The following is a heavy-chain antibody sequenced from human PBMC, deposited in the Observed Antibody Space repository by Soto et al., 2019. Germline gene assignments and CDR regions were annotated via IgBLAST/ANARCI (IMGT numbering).Heavy chain of an antibody. CDR2: ISSSGSTI. J-gene: IGHJ6*02. V-gene: IGHV3-11*01. Sequence: GGSLRLSCAASGFTFSDYYMSWIRQAPGKGLEWVSYISSSGSTIYYADSVKGRFTISRDNAKNSLYLQMNSLRAEDSAVFYCARDPNWNAEDYYYYGKDVWGQGTTVTLSS. CDR3: ARDPNWNAEDYYYYGKDV. D-gene: IGHD1-1*01. CDR1: GFTFSDYY.